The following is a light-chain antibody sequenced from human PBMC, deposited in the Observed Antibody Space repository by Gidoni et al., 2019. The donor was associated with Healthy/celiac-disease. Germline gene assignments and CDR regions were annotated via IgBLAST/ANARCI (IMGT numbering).Light chain of an antibody. CDR1: QGISNY. V-gene: IGKV1-27*01. CDR3: QKYNSAPRT. J-gene: IGKJ1*01. Sequence: DIQMTQSPSSLSASVGDRVTITCRASQGISNYLAWYQQKPGKVPKLLIYAASTLQSGVPSRFSGSGSGTDFTLTISSLQPEDVATYYCQKYNSAPRTFXQXSKVEIK. CDR2: AAS.